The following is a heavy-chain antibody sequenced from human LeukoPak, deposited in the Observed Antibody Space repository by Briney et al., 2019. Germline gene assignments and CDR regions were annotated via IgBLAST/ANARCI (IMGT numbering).Heavy chain of an antibody. CDR3: ARVELELRGGFDY. CDR1: GFTFSSYA. J-gene: IGHJ4*02. Sequence: PGRSLRLSCAASGFTFSSYAMHWVRQAPGKGLEWVAVIWYDGSNKYYADSVKGRFTISRDNSKNTLYLQMNSLRAEDTAVYYCARVELELRGGFDYWGQGTLVTVSS. D-gene: IGHD1-7*01. V-gene: IGHV3-33*08. CDR2: IWYDGSNK.